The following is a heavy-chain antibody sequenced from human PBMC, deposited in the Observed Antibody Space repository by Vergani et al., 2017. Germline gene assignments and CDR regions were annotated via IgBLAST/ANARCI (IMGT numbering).Heavy chain of an antibody. CDR3: ARGVQITMIVVAMGFDY. CDR1: GGPISSYY. J-gene: IGHJ4*02. Sequence: QVQLQESGPGLVKPSETLSLTCTVSGGPISSYYWGWIRQPPGKGLEWIGSIYYSGSTYYNPSLKSRVTISVDTSKNQFSLKLSSVTAADTAVYYCARGVQITMIVVAMGFDYWGQGTLVTVSS. V-gene: IGHV4-39*07. D-gene: IGHD3-22*01. CDR2: IYYSGST.